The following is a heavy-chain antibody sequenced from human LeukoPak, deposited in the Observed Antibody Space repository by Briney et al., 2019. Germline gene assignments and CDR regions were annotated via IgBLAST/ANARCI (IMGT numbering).Heavy chain of an antibody. CDR1: GFTFSSYG. CDR2: ISYDGSNK. CDR3: AKPLTRPNQDIVVVPAAFDY. Sequence: GGSLRLSCAASGFTFSSYGMHWVRQAPGKGLEWVAVISYDGSNKYYADSVKGRFTISRDNSKNTLYLQINRLRAEDTAVYYCAKPLTRPNQDIVVVPAAFDYWGQGTLVTVSS. J-gene: IGHJ4*02. V-gene: IGHV3-30*18. D-gene: IGHD2-2*01.